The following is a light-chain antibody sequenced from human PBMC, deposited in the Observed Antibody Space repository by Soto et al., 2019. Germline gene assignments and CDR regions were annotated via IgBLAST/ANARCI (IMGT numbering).Light chain of an antibody. CDR3: QQTHSRPLS. J-gene: IGKJ3*01. Sequence: MTPSPSCVSACVVYIFTMTCRAGQGVGGWLAWYQQKPGKVPKLLIYATSSLHSGVPSRFSGSGSATDFTLSISSLQPEDFATYYCQQTHSRPLSLGPGTIVDLK. CDR1: QGVGGW. CDR2: ATS. V-gene: IGKV1-12*01.